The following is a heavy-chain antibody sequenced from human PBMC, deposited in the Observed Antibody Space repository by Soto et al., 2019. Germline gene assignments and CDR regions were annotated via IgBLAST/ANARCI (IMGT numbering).Heavy chain of an antibody. D-gene: IGHD2-15*01. CDR2: INPSSGGP. CDR3: TRVVGSPNYFDS. V-gene: IGHV1-2*02. CDR1: GYTFTAYY. J-gene: IGHJ4*02. Sequence: QVQLVQSGAEVKKPGASVKVSCKASGYTFTAYYIHWVRQAPGQGLEWMAWINPSSGGPNYAQKFQGRVAVTWDTSISTVYMELSRLEFDDTAVYYCTRVVGSPNYFDSWGQGTLVTVSS.